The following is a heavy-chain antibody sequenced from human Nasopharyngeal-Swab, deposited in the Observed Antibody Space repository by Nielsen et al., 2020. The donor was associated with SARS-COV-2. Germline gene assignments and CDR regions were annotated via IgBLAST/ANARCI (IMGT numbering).Heavy chain of an antibody. Sequence: GESLKISCVASGFTFSGYTMNWVRQAPGKGLEWISSISSTTPYIYYADSVKGRFTLSRDNAKISLYLQMHFLRVEDTAMYYCARDTGGHPNYFDPWGQGTLVTVSS. CDR1: GFTFSGYT. V-gene: IGHV3-21*01. J-gene: IGHJ5*02. CDR2: ISSTTPYI. D-gene: IGHD1-7*01. CDR3: ARDTGGHPNYFDP.